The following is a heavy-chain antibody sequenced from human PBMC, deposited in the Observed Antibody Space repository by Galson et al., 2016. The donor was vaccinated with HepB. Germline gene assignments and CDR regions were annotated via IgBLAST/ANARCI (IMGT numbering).Heavy chain of an antibody. V-gene: IGHV4-31*03. CDR1: GGSISSGGYF. CDR3: QRGMIRGLAGPSDP. CDR2: IYYTGST. D-gene: IGHD3-10*01. J-gene: IGHJ5*02. Sequence: TLSLTCTVSGGSISSGGYFWSWIRQPPGKGLEWIGYIYYTGSTFYNPSLKSRVAISIDTSKNLLSLKLTSRTAADTAIYYCQRGMIRGLAGPSDPWGQGTLVTVSS.